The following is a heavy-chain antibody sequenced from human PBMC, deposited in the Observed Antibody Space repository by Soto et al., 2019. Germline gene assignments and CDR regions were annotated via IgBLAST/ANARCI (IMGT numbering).Heavy chain of an antibody. CDR3: AGSGVLNRSTWQGGDYYYYYYMDV. CDR1: GGSISSGGYY. D-gene: IGHD2-2*01. J-gene: IGHJ6*03. Sequence: QVQLQESGPGLVKPSQTLSLTCTVSGGSISSGGYYWSWIRQHPGKGLEWIGYIYYSGSTYYNPSLKSRVTISVDTSKNQFSLKLSSVTAAVTAVYYCAGSGVLNRSTWQGGDYYYYYYMDVWGKGTTVTVSS. V-gene: IGHV4-31*03. CDR2: IYYSGST.